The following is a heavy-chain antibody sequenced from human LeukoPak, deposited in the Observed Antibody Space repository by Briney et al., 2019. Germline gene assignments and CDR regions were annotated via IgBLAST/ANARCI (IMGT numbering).Heavy chain of an antibody. Sequence: GGSLRLSCAASGFTFSTYTMNWARQAPGKGLEWVSSISSSSSYIYYADSVKGRFTISRDNAKNSLYLQMNSLRAEDTAVYYCARDGNWGSRDYWGQGTLVTVSS. CDR1: GFTFSTYT. D-gene: IGHD7-27*01. CDR3: ARDGNWGSRDY. J-gene: IGHJ4*02. CDR2: ISSSSSYI. V-gene: IGHV3-21*01.